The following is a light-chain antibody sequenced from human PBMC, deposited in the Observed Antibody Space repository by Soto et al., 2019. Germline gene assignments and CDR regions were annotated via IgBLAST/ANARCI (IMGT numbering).Light chain of an antibody. CDR1: QSVSSN. CDR2: GAA. Sequence: TQSPATLSGSPGERATLSCRASQSVSSNLAWYQQKPGQAPRLLIYGAATRATGIPDTFSGSGSGTAFTLTISRLEPEDFAVYYCQQYGSSPRTFGQVTNVDIK. V-gene: IGKV3-20*01. J-gene: IGKJ1*01. CDR3: QQYGSSPRT.